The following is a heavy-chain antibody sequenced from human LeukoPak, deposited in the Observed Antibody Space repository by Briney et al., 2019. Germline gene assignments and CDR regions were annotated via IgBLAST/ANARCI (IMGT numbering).Heavy chain of an antibody. D-gene: IGHD4-23*01. V-gene: IGHV3-74*01. J-gene: IGHJ4*02. CDR2: INTDGSST. Sequence: GGSLRLSCAASEFTFSSYWMHWVRHAPGKGLVWVARINTDGSSTTYADSVKGRFTTSRDNAKSTLYLQMNSLRAEDTAVYYCARAYGGNAHSDYWGQGTLVTVSS. CDR3: ARAYGGNAHSDY. CDR1: EFTFSSYW.